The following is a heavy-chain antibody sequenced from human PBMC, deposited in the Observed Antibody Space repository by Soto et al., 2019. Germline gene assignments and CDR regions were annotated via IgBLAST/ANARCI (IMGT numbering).Heavy chain of an antibody. CDR3: ARDFHYYASGSYWGY. J-gene: IGHJ4*02. V-gene: IGHV3-11*06. D-gene: IGHD3-10*01. CDR2: ISSSGSYT. Sequence: PGGSMRISCTASGFTFSDYYMSWIRQAPGKGLEWLSYISSSGSYTNYADSVKGRFTISRDNPKNSLYLQMNSLRAEDTAVYFCARDFHYYASGSYWGYWGQGTLVTVSS. CDR1: GFTFSDYY.